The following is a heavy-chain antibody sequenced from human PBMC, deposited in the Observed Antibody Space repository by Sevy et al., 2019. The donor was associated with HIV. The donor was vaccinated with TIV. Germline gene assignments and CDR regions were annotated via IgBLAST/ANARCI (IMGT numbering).Heavy chain of an antibody. CDR1: GFTFSSYA. D-gene: IGHD2-2*01. CDR3: AKDLGLEVVPAADYHDAFDL. Sequence: EGSLRLSCAASGFTFSSYAMSWVRQAPGKGLEWVSAIRGRGGSTYYADSVKGRFTISRDNSKNTLYLQMNSLRAEDTAVSYCAKDLGLEVVPAADYHDAFDLWGQGTMVTVSS. CDR2: IRGRGGST. J-gene: IGHJ3*01. V-gene: IGHV3-23*01.